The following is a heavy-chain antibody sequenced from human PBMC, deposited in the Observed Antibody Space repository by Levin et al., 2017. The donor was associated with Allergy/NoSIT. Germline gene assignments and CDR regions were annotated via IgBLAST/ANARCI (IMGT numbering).Heavy chain of an antibody. CDR3: ARAGAAAGAYYYYGMDL. V-gene: IGHV3-53*01. Sequence: PGGSLRLSGEEEGGRGGKKERRGGRKERGKGLEWVSVIYSGCSTVYVYFFVFLFTISRDNSKNTLYLQMNTLRAEDTAVYYCARAGAAAGAYYYYGMDLWGQGTTVTVSS. CDR2: IYSGCST. D-gene: IGHD6-13*01. CDR1: GGRGGKKE. J-gene: IGHJ6*02.